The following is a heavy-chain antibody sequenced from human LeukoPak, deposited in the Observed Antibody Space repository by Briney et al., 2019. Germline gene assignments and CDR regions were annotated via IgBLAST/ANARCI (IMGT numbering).Heavy chain of an antibody. V-gene: IGHV3-74*01. CDR3: PRYNWNSAPFDY. J-gene: IGHJ4*02. D-gene: IGHD1-7*01. CDR1: GFTFSTYW. Sequence: PGRSLRLSCAASGFTFSTYWMHWVRQAPGKGLVWVSRINSDGSSTSYADSVKGRFTISRDNAKNTLYLQMNSLRAEDTAVYYCPRYNWNSAPFDYWGQGTLVTVSS. CDR2: INSDGSST.